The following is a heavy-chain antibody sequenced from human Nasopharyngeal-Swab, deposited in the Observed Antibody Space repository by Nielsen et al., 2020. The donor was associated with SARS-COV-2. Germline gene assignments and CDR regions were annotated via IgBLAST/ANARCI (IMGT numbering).Heavy chain of an antibody. V-gene: IGHV4-34*01. CDR3: ARAKQWLVLRWFDP. CDR2: INHNGST. Sequence: GSLRLSCAVYGGSFSGYYWSWIRQPPGKGLEWIGEINHNGSTNYNPSLKSRVTISVDTSKNQFSLKLSSVTAADTAVYYCARAKQWLVLRWFDPWGQGTLVTVSS. CDR1: GGSFSGYY. D-gene: IGHD6-19*01. J-gene: IGHJ5*02.